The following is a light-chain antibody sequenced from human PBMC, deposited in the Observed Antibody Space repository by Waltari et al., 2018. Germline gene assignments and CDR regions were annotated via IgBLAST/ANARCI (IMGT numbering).Light chain of an antibody. CDR3: QKYGTLPAT. Sequence: EIVLTQSPATLSLSPGERATLSCRASQRVSRYLAWYQQKPGQAPRLLIYEASRRATGIPDRFSGSGSGTDFTLTISRLEAEDVAVYYCQKYGTLPATFGQGTKVEIK. CDR1: QRVSRY. J-gene: IGKJ1*01. CDR2: EAS. V-gene: IGKV3-20*01.